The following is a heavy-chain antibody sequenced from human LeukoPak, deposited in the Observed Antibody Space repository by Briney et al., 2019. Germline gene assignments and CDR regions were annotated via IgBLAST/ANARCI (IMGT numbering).Heavy chain of an antibody. Sequence: GRSLRLSCAASGFTFSSYGMHWVRQAPGKGLEWVTVISYDGSNKYYADSVKGRFTISRDNSKNTLYLQMNSLRAEDTAVYYCAIIYYDPSVTLTGALDIWGQGTMVTVSS. CDR1: GFTFSSYG. V-gene: IGHV3-30*19. CDR3: AIIYYDPSVTLTGALDI. J-gene: IGHJ3*02. D-gene: IGHD3-22*01. CDR2: ISYDGSNK.